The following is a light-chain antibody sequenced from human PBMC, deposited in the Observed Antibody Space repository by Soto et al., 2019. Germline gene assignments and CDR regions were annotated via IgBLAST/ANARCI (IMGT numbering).Light chain of an antibody. Sequence: MVLTPSPATLSLSPVGRATLSYRASQSVSTYVAWYQQKPGQAPRLLIYGASSRATGIPDRFSGSGSGTDFTLTISRLEPEDFAVYYCQQYGSSPPITFGQGTRLEIK. CDR2: GAS. J-gene: IGKJ5*01. CDR3: QQYGSSPPIT. V-gene: IGKV3-20*01. CDR1: QSVSTY.